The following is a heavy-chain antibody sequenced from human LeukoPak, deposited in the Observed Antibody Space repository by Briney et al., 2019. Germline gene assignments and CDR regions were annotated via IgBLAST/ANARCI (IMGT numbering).Heavy chain of an antibody. D-gene: IGHD6-13*01. CDR2: IKQDGSEK. CDR3: ATGRSWSGFDY. Sequence: GGSLRLSCAASGFTFSNYWMSCVRQAPGKGLEWVANIKQDGSEKYYVDSVKGRFIISRDNAKNSLYLQMNSLRAEDTAVYYCATGRSWSGFDYWGQGTLVTVSS. CDR1: GFTFSNYW. V-gene: IGHV3-7*04. J-gene: IGHJ4*02.